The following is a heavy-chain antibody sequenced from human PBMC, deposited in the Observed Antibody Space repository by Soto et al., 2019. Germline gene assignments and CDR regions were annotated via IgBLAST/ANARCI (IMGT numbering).Heavy chain of an antibody. CDR3: ARSDLSDYDAFDI. CDR2: INPSDGST. D-gene: IGHD2-21*02. Sequence: SVKVSCKASGYTFTSYYMHWVRQAPGQGLEWMGIINPSDGSTSYAQKFQGRVTMTRDTSTSTVYMELRSLRSDDTAVYYCARSDLSDYDAFDIWGQGTMVTVSS. V-gene: IGHV1-46*01. CDR1: GYTFTSYY. J-gene: IGHJ3*02.